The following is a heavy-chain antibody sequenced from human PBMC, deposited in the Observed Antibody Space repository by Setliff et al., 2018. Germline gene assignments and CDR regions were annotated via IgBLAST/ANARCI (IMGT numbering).Heavy chain of an antibody. D-gene: IGHD1-26*01. CDR2: INPNSGGT. CDR3: ARIMGIVGDNWFDP. CDR1: GYTFTGYY. J-gene: IGHJ5*02. Sequence: ASVKVSCKASGYTFTGYYMHWVRQAPGQGLEWMGWINPNSGGTNYAQKFQGWVTMTRDTSISTAYMELSRLRSDDTAVYHCARIMGIVGDNWFDPWGQGTLVTVSS. V-gene: IGHV1-2*04.